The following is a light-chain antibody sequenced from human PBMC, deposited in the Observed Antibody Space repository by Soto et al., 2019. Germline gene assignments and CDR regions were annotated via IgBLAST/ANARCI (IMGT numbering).Light chain of an antibody. CDR2: DVV. Sequence: QSELSRAVSGCGSPRESSRILYNRNRSHVGAYNYVSWYQQYPGKAPKLIIYDVVKRPSGISNRFSGSKSGNTASLTISGLQAEDEADYYCASYGTVSTLYVFGTGTKVTVL. CDR3: ASYGTVSTLYV. J-gene: IGLJ1*01. CDR1: RSHVGAYNY. V-gene: IGLV2-14*01.